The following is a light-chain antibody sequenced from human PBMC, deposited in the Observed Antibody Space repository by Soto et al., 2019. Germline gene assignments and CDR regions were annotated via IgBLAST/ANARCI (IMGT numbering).Light chain of an antibody. CDR3: QQYGSSPGT. V-gene: IGKV3-20*01. CDR2: GAS. CDR1: QSISSNY. Sequence: EIVLTQSPGTLSLSPGERATLSCRASQSISSNYLAWYQHKPGQAPRLLIYGASSRASGISDRFSGSGSGTEFTLSINRLDPEDFAIYYCQQYGSSPGTFGPGTK. J-gene: IGKJ1*01.